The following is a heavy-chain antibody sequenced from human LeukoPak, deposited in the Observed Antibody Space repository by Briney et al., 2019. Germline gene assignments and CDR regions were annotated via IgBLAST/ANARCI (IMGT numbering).Heavy chain of an antibody. CDR1: GGSISSYY. CDR3: AREVGAFDAFDI. J-gene: IGHJ3*02. CDR2: IYISGST. D-gene: IGHD1-26*01. V-gene: IGHV4-4*07. Sequence: SETLSLTCTVSGGSISSYYWSWIRQPAGKGLEWIGRIYISGSTNYNPSLKSRVTISVDKSKNQFSLKLSSVTAADTAVYYCAREVGAFDAFDIWGQGTMVTVSS.